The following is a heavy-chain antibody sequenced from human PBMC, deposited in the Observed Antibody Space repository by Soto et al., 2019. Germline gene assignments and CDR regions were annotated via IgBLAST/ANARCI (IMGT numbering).Heavy chain of an antibody. V-gene: IGHV4-39*01. J-gene: IGHJ4*02. CDR1: GDSINSENYY. D-gene: IGHD3-9*01. CDR3: ARLEGLATISYYFDY. CDR2: IYYVGNT. Sequence: QLQLQESGPGLVKPSETLSPTCSVSGDSINSENYYWGWIRHPPGKGLEWIGSIYYVGNTYYNPSLKTRVTISLDKSKSQFSLKLNSVTAADSAVYFCARLEGLATISYYFDYWGQGTLVTVSS.